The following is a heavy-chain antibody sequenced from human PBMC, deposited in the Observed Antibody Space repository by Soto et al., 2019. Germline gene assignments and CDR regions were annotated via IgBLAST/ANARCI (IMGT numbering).Heavy chain of an antibody. CDR1: GGSISSSPYY. J-gene: IGHJ4*02. V-gene: IGHV4-39*01. D-gene: IGHD3-22*01. Sequence: NPSETLSLTCSVSGGSISSSPYYWGWIRQPPGKGMEWLGTIYYSGTTSYNPSLKSRVIISVDTSNNQLFLKLRSVTAADTAVYYCARHRQYYDTSGYQQRYFDYWRQETQFTVSS. CDR3: ARHRQYYDTSGYQQRYFDY. CDR2: IYYSGTT.